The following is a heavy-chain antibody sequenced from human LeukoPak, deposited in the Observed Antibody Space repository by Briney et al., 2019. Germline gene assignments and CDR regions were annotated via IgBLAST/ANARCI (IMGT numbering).Heavy chain of an antibody. CDR3: ARSPRGTSLSFRVGYMDV. D-gene: IGHD3-3*01. J-gene: IGHJ6*03. V-gene: IGHV1-2*02. CDR1: GYTFTGYY. Sequence: GASVKVSCKASGYTFTGYYMHWVRQAPGQGLEWMGWINPNSGGTNYAQRFQGRVTMTRDTSISTAYMELSRLRSDDTAVYYCARSPRGTSLSFRVGYMDVWGKGTTVTVSS. CDR2: INPNSGGT.